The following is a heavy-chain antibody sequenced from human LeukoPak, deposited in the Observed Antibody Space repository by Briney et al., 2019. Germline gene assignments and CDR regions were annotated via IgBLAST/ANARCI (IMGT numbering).Heavy chain of an antibody. V-gene: IGHV3-30*18. Sequence: PGGSLRLSCAASGFTFSSYGMHWVRQAPGKGLEWVAVISYDGSNKYYADSVKGRFTISRDNSKNTLYLQMNSLRAEDTAVYYCAKGYCSGGSCYSHYWGQGTLVTASS. J-gene: IGHJ4*02. D-gene: IGHD2-15*01. CDR1: GFTFSSYG. CDR3: AKGYCSGGSCYSHY. CDR2: ISYDGSNK.